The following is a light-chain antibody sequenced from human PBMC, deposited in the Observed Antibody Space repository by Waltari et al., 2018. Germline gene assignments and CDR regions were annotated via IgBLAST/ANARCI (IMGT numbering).Light chain of an antibody. J-gene: IGKJ2*01. CDR2: GAS. Sequence: EIVLTQSPGTLSLSPGERATLSCRASQSVNSNYLAWYQQKPGQAPRRRIYGASSRATGIPDRFSGSGSGTDFIFTISRLEPEDFAVYYCQQYGSSPPYTFGQGTKLEIK. V-gene: IGKV3-20*01. CDR1: QSVNSNY. CDR3: QQYGSSPPYT.